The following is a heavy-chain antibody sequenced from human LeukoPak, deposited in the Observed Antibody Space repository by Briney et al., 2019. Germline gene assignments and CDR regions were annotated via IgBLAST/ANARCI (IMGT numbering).Heavy chain of an antibody. Sequence: SETLSLTCTVTGGSISSSSYYWGWIRQPPGKGLEWIGSIYYSGSTYYNPSLKSRVTISVDTSKNQFSLKLSSVTAADTAVYYCARGGYSSSWYEWDWFDPWGQGTLVTVSS. CDR2: IYYSGST. CDR3: ARGGYSSSWYEWDWFDP. V-gene: IGHV4-39*07. D-gene: IGHD6-13*01. J-gene: IGHJ5*02. CDR1: GGSISSSSYY.